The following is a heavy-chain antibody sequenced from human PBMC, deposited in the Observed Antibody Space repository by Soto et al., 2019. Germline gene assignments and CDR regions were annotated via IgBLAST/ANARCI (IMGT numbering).Heavy chain of an antibody. D-gene: IGHD6-13*01. CDR1: GFTFSSYS. J-gene: IGHJ6*02. V-gene: IGHV3-21*01. CDR2: ISSSSSYI. CDR3: GRLRLSISPDYYSYYTMDV. Sequence: EVQLVESGGGLVKPGGSLRLSCAASGFTFSSYSMNWVRQAPGKGLEWVSSISSSSSYIYYADSVKGRLTISRDNAKNSLYMQMNSLRAEVTAVYYCGRLRLSISPDYYSYYTMDVWGQGTTVTVSS.